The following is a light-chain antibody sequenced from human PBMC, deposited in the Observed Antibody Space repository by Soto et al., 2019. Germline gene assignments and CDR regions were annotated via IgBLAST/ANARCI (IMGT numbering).Light chain of an antibody. Sequence: DIQMTQSPSSLSASVGDSVSITCRASQSIASNYLNWYQQKPGKAPNHLSYAASSLQSGVPSRFSGSGSETDFTLSISSLQPEDIATYYCQQKSNTPPWTFGQGTKVEIK. CDR1: QSIASNY. CDR2: AAS. V-gene: IGKV1-39*01. CDR3: QQKSNTPPWT. J-gene: IGKJ1*01.